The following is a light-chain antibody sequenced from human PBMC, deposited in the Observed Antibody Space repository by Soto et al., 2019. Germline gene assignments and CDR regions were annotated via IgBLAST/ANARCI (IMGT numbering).Light chain of an antibody. CDR2: KAS. CDR1: QSISSW. V-gene: IGKV1-5*03. CDR3: XXSFT. J-gene: IGKJ3*01. Sequence: DIQMTQSPSTLSASVGDRXTITCRASQSISSWLAWYQQKPGKAPKLLIYKASSLESGVPSRFSGSGSGTEFXLXIXXXXXXXXXXXXXXXSFTFGPGTKVDIK.